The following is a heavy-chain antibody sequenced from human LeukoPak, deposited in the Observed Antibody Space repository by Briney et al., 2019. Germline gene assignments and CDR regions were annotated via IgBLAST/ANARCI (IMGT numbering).Heavy chain of an antibody. V-gene: IGHV4-59*08. CDR3: ARRGRYSGGDKG. CDR1: GGSISSYY. J-gene: IGHJ4*01. Sequence: SETLSLTCSVSGGSISSYYWSWIRQPPGQGLEWIGYIYSSGNTNYNPSLKSRVAISVDTSKNQFSLNLSSVTAADTAVYYCARRGRYSGGDKGWGHRSLVTVS. CDR2: IYSSGNT. D-gene: IGHD5-12*01.